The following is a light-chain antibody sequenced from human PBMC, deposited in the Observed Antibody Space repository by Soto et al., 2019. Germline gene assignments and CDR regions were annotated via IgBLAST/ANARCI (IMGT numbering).Light chain of an antibody. CDR1: QSVRSN. Sequence: EIVMTQSPATLSVSPGERVTLSCRASQSVRSNLAWYQQKPGQAPRLLIYGASTRATGLPARFSGSGSGTDFTLTISSLQSEDFAVYYCQQYNKWPPLTFGGGTKVDIK. CDR2: GAS. CDR3: QQYNKWPPLT. J-gene: IGKJ4*01. V-gene: IGKV3-15*01.